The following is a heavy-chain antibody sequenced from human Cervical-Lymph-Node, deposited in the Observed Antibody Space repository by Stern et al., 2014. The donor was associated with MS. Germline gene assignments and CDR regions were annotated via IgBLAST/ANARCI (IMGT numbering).Heavy chain of an antibody. CDR2: IYWNDEK. Sequence: ESGPTLVKPTQTLTLTCTFSGFSPSTRGVGVGWIRQPPGKALEWLALIYWNDEKRYSPSLKSRLTIAKDTSKNQVVLTMTNMDPLDTATYYCTIDPAYWGQGALVTVSS. CDR1: GFSPSTRGVG. V-gene: IGHV2-5*01. D-gene: IGHD1-26*01. J-gene: IGHJ4*02. CDR3: TIDPAY.